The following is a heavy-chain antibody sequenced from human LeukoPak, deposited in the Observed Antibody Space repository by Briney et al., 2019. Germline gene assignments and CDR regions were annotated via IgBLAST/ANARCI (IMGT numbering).Heavy chain of an antibody. D-gene: IGHD3-9*01. V-gene: IGHV1-69*04. Sequence: SVKVSCKASGGTFISYAISWVRQAPGQGLEWMGRIIPILGIANYAQKFQGRVTITADKSTSTAYMELSSLRSEDTAVYYCARAPISSAFDIWGQGTMVTVSS. CDR3: ARAPISSAFDI. CDR1: GGTFISYA. J-gene: IGHJ3*02. CDR2: IIPILGIA.